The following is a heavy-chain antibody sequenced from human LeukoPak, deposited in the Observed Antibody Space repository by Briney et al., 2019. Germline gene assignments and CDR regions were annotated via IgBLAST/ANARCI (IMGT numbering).Heavy chain of an antibody. CDR2: IYYSRST. D-gene: IGHD3-3*01. CDR1: GGSISSYY. V-gene: IGHV4-59*01. Sequence: PSETLSFTCTVSGGSISSYYCSWIRQPPGKGLEWIGYIYYSRSTNYNPSLKSRVTISVDTSKNQFSLKLSSVTAADTAVYYCARDASEAFWSGYSPTYFYYYYMDVWGKGTTVTVSS. CDR3: ARDASEAFWSGYSPTYFYYYYMDV. J-gene: IGHJ6*03.